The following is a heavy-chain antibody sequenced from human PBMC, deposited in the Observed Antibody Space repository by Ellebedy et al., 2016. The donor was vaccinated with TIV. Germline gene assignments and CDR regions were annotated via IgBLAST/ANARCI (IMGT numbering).Heavy chain of an antibody. CDR1: GFTFSNYW. V-gene: IGHV3-7*01. CDR2: IKQDGSER. CDR3: ARDQWLGRAYYFDY. D-gene: IGHD6-19*01. J-gene: IGHJ4*02. Sequence: GESLKISCAASGFTFSNYWMTWVRQAPGKGLEWVANIKQDGSERYYVDSVKGRFAISRDNAKNSLYLHMNSLGDEDTAVYYCARDQWLGRAYYFDYWGQGTLVTVSS.